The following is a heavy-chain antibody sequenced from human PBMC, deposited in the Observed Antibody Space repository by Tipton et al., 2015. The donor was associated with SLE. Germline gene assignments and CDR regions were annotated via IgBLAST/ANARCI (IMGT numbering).Heavy chain of an antibody. J-gene: IGHJ5*02. D-gene: IGHD6-25*01. CDR3: ARYPFSSGWP. V-gene: IGHV3-7*01. CDR2: IKYDGSEI. Sequence: SLRLSCIGSGFTFADYTVTWVRQAPGKGLEWVANIKYDGSEIYYGDSVKGRFTISRDNAKKSLFLHLSSLRVDDTAVYYCARYPFSSGWPWGQGTLVTVSS. CDR1: GFTFADYT.